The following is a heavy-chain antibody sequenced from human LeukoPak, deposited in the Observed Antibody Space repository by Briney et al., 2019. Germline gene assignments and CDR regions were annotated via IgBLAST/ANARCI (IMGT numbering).Heavy chain of an antibody. J-gene: IGHJ4*02. CDR2: IYYSRNT. V-gene: IGHV4-59*01. Sequence: SETLSLTCTVSGGSISSYYWSWIRQPPGKGLEWIGYIYYSRNTKYNPSLKSRVTISVDTSKKQFSLKVSSVTAADTAVYYCARGSSDWYADYWGQGTLVTVSS. CDR3: ARGSSDWYADY. CDR1: GGSISSYY. D-gene: IGHD6-19*01.